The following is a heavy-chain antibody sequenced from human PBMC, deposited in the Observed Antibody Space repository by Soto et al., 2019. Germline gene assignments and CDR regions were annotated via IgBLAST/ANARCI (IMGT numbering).Heavy chain of an antibody. Sequence: ASVKVSCKTSGYTFTEYGISWLRQAPGQGLEWMGWISPYNGKTNYIQEFQDRVTITTDTSSTTVYMDLRTLKSDDTAIYFCARADYGDPKIYPFDHWGQGTLVTVSS. J-gene: IGHJ4*02. CDR2: ISPYNGKT. CDR1: GYTFTEYG. V-gene: IGHV1-18*01. D-gene: IGHD4-17*01. CDR3: ARADYGDPKIYPFDH.